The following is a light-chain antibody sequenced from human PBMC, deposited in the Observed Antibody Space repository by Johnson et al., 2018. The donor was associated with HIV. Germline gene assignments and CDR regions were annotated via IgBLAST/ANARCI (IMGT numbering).Light chain of an antibody. J-gene: IGLJ1*01. V-gene: IGLV1-51*02. CDR1: SSNIGNNY. CDR2: ENN. Sequence: QSVLTQPPSVSAAPGQKVTISCSGSSSNIGNNYVSWYQQLPGTAPKLLIYENNKRPSGIPDRFSGSKSGTSATLGITGLQTGDEADYYRGTWDSSLSAYVFRTATKVTCL. CDR3: GTWDSSLSAYV.